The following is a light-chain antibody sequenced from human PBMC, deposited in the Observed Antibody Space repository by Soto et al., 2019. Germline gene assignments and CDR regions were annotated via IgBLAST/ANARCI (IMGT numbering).Light chain of an antibody. Sequence: QSVLAQPPSASGSPGQSVTISCTGSGSDFCAYNFVSWYQQHPGKAPKLMIFGVTERPSGVPDRFSGSKSGNTASLTVSGLQADDEAVYYCYSYAGRNIWVFGGGTKLTVL. CDR2: GVT. J-gene: IGLJ3*02. V-gene: IGLV2-8*01. CDR3: YSYAGRNIWV. CDR1: GSDFCAYNF.